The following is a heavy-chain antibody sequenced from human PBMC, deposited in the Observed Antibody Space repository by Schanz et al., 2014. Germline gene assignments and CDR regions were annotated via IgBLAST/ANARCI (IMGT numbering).Heavy chain of an antibody. CDR1: GFTFSNHA. CDR2: IGGSGDST. Sequence: EVRLVESGGGLVQPGGSLRLSCAASGFTFSNHALSWVRQAPGKGLEWVSGIGGSGDSTHYADSVKGRFIISRDNSKNTLYLQVNSLRAEDTAIYYCAKHVRSLTGNDYWGQGTLVTVSS. J-gene: IGHJ4*02. V-gene: IGHV3-23*04. D-gene: IGHD3-9*01. CDR3: AKHVRSLTGNDY.